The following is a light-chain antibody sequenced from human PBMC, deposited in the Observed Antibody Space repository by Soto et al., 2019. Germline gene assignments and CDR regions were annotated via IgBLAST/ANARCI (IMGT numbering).Light chain of an antibody. V-gene: IGLV2-11*01. J-gene: IGLJ3*02. CDR2: DVN. Sequence: QSALTQPRSVSGSPGQSVTISCTGTSSDVGGYDYVSWYQQHPGKAPKLMIFDVNKRPSGVPDRFSGSKSGNTAFLTISGLQAEDEADYSCFSYAGSRVFGGGTQVTVL. CDR3: FSYAGSRV. CDR1: SSDVGGYDY.